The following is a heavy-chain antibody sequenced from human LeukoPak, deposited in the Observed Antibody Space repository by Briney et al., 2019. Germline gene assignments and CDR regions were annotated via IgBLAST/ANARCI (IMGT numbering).Heavy chain of an antibody. CDR1: AFTFSDYS. D-gene: IGHD3-10*01. V-gene: IGHV3-48*04. Sequence: GGSLRLSCAASAFTFSDYSMNWVRQAPGKGLEWVSYISGRSSTIYYADSVKSRFSISRDNAKNSLYLQMDSLRAEDTAVYYCAKEGAYPIITYDSWGQGALVTVSS. CDR3: AKEGAYPIITYDS. CDR2: ISGRSSTI. J-gene: IGHJ5*01.